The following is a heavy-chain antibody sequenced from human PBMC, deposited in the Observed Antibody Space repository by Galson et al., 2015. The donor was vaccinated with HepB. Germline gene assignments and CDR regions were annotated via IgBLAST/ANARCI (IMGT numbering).Heavy chain of an antibody. J-gene: IGHJ6*02. D-gene: IGHD3-3*01. Sequence: QSGAEVKKPGESLKISCKGSGYSFTSYWIGWVRQMPGKGLEWMGIIYPGDSDTRCSPSFQGQVTISADKSISTAYLQWSSLKASDTAMYYCARANTYYDFWSGYRPGDRYYYYYYGMDVWGQGTTVTVSS. CDR2: IYPGDSDT. CDR3: ARANTYYDFWSGYRPGDRYYYYYYGMDV. CDR1: GYSFTSYW. V-gene: IGHV5-51*01.